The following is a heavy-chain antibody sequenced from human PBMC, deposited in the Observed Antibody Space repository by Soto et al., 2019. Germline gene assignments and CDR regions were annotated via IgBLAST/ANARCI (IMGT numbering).Heavy chain of an antibody. Sequence: PSETLSLTCTVSGGSINSGDYYWSWIRQPPGKGLEWIGYIYYSGSTYYNPSLKSRVTISVDTSKNQFSLKLSSVTAADPAVYYCARVGYSSSGPFDYWGQGTLVTVSS. CDR3: ARVGYSSSGPFDY. CDR2: IYYSGST. V-gene: IGHV4-30-4*01. CDR1: GGSINSGDYY. J-gene: IGHJ4*02. D-gene: IGHD6-13*01.